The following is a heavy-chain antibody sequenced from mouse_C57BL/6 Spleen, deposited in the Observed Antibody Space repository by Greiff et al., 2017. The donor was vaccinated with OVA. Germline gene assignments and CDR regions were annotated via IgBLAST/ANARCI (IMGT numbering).Heavy chain of an antibody. Sequence: QVQLKQSGPELVKPGASVKISCKASGYAFSRSWMNWVKQRPGKGLEWIGRISPGDGDTNYNGKFKGKATLTADKSSSTAYMQLSSLTSEDSAVYFCARDYYGSLYAMDDWGQGTSVTVSS. D-gene: IGHD1-1*01. J-gene: IGHJ4*01. CDR3: ARDYYGSLYAMDD. CDR2: ISPGDGDT. V-gene: IGHV1-82*01. CDR1: GYAFSRSW.